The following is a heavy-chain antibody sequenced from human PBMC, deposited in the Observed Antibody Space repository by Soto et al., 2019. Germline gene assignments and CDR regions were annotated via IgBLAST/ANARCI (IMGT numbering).Heavy chain of an antibody. Sequence: QVQLVQSGAEVKKPGASVKVSCKASGYTFTSYYMHWVRQAPGQGLEWMGIINPSGGSTSYAQKFRGGVTMTRDTSTSTVYMELSSLRSEDTAVYYCARSPSPLWLVGLADYYYMDVWGKGTTVTVSS. CDR1: GYTFTSYY. CDR3: ARSPSPLWLVGLADYYYMDV. D-gene: IGHD6-19*01. J-gene: IGHJ6*03. CDR2: INPSGGST. V-gene: IGHV1-46*03.